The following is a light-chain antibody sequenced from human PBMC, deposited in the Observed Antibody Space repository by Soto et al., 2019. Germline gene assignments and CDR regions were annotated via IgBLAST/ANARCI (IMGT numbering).Light chain of an antibody. V-gene: IGKV1-5*01. J-gene: IGKJ1*01. Sequence: DIQLTQSHYTLSASVGDRVTLTCRASQSVSSWLAWYQQKPGKAPKLLIYDVSSLESGVPSRFSGSGSGTEFTLTISSLQPDDFATYYCQQYNSQWTFGQGTKVDIK. CDR1: QSVSSW. CDR3: QQYNSQWT. CDR2: DVS.